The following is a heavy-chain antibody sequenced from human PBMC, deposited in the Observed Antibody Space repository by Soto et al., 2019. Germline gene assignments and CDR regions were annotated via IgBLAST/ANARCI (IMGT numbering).Heavy chain of an antibody. CDR3: ARPYYYDSSGYYYALNY. Sequence: ASVKVSCKASGYTFTSYAMHWVRQAPGQRLEWMGWINAGNGNTKYSQKFQGRVTITRDTSASTAYMELSSLRSEDTAVYYCARPYYYDSSGYYYALNYWGQGTLVTVSS. D-gene: IGHD3-22*01. V-gene: IGHV1-3*01. CDR1: GYTFTSYA. J-gene: IGHJ4*02. CDR2: INAGNGNT.